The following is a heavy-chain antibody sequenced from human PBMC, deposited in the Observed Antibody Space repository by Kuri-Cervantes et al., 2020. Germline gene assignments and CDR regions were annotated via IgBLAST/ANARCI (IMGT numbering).Heavy chain of an antibody. CDR1: GFTFSSYA. Sequence: GGSLRLSCAASGFTFSSYAMSWVRQAPGKGLEWVSAISGSGGSTYYADSVKGRFTISRDNSKNTLYLQMNSLRAEDTAVYYCAKWDIVVVPAAITTPNYYYYYGMDVWGQGTTVTVSS. J-gene: IGHJ6*02. D-gene: IGHD2-2*01. V-gene: IGHV3-23*01. CDR2: ISGSGGST. CDR3: AKWDIVVVPAAITTPNYYYYYGMDV.